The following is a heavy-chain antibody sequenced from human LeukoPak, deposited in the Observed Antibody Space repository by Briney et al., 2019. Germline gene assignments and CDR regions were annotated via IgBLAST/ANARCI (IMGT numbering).Heavy chain of an antibody. CDR3: ARRVSGAFDY. D-gene: IGHD6-19*01. CDR1: GYTFTSHW. J-gene: IGHJ4*02. Sequence: GESLKISCQGSGYTFTSHWIGWVRQMPGKGLELMGIIYPGDSDTRYSPSFQGQVTISADKSISTAYLQWSSLKASDTAVYYCARRVSGAFDYWGQGSLVTVSS. V-gene: IGHV5-51*01. CDR2: IYPGDSDT.